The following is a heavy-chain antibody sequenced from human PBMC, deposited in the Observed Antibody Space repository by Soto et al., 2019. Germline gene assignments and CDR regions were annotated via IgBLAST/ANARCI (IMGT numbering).Heavy chain of an antibody. CDR1: GFTFSSYG. J-gene: IGHJ4*02. CDR3: ARDSGGYGDLIDY. D-gene: IGHD4-17*01. Sequence: GGSLRLSCAASGFTFSSYGMHWVRQAPGKGLEWVAVIWYDGSNKYYADSVKGRFTISRDNSKNTLYLQMNSLRAEDTAVYYCARDSGGYGDLIDYWGQGTLVTVSS. V-gene: IGHV3-33*01. CDR2: IWYDGSNK.